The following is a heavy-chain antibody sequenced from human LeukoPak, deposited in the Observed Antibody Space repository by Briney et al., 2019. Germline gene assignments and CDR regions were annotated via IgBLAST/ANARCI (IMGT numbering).Heavy chain of an antibody. CDR1: GSTFSSYG. CDR3: AKDGSSTSAAGDFDY. CDR2: ISYDGTIK. Sequence: GGSLRLSCAASGSTFSSYGMHWVRQAPGKGLEWVAVISYDGTIKYYADSVKGRFTISRDNSKNTLYLQMNSLRAEDTAVYYCAKDGSSTSAAGDFDYWGQGTLATVSS. D-gene: IGHD6-13*01. V-gene: IGHV3-30*18. J-gene: IGHJ4*02.